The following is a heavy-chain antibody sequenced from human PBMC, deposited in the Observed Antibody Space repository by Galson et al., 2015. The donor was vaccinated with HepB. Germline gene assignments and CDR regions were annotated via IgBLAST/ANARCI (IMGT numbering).Heavy chain of an antibody. CDR3: ARAPYYHDSSGYYYGGFDY. V-gene: IGHV4-4*07. D-gene: IGHD3-22*01. Sequence: SETLSLTCTISGGSISTYYWSWIRQPAGKGLEWIGRIYFTGNTNYNPSLESRVTMSVDTSKNQFSLKLSSVTAADTAVYFCARAPYYHDSSGYYYGGFDYWGQGTLVTVSS. J-gene: IGHJ4*02. CDR2: IYFTGNT. CDR1: GGSISTYY.